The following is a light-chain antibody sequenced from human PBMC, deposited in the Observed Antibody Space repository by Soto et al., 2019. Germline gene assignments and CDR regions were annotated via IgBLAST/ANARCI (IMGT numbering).Light chain of an antibody. Sequence: EILLTQSPATLSLAPGERATLSCRASQSVSSYLAWYQQKPGQAPRLLIYDASNRATGIPARFSGSGSGTDFTRTISRLEPEDFAVYYCQQRSNWPPRITCGQGTRLEIK. J-gene: IGKJ5*01. CDR1: QSVSSY. CDR3: QQRSNWPPRIT. V-gene: IGKV3-11*01. CDR2: DAS.